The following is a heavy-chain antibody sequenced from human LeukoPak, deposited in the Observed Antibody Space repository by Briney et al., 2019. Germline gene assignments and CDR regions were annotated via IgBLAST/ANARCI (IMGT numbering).Heavy chain of an antibody. Sequence: ASVKVSCKASGYTFTSYYMHWVRQAPGQGLEWMGITNPSGGSTSYAQKFQGRVTMTRDTSTSTVYMELSSLRSEDTAAYYCARGTGAKYSGYDYAFDIWGQGTMVTVSS. CDR3: ARGTGAKYSGYDYAFDI. J-gene: IGHJ3*02. D-gene: IGHD5-12*01. V-gene: IGHV1-46*01. CDR2: TNPSGGST. CDR1: GYTFTSYY.